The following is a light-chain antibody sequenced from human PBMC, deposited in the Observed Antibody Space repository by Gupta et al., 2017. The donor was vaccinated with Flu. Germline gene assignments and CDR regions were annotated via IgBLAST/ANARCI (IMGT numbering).Light chain of an antibody. CDR2: DDS. J-gene: IGLJ1*01. CDR3: QVWDSTSDHYV. CDR1: NIGNKI. V-gene: IGLV3-21*02. Sequence: SDVLTPTPSVSVAPGQTARITCGGNNIGNKIVHWYQQKPGQAPVVVVFDDSDRPSRIPERFSGSYSGNAATLTINRVEAGDEADYYCQVWDSTSDHYVFGTGTKVTVL.